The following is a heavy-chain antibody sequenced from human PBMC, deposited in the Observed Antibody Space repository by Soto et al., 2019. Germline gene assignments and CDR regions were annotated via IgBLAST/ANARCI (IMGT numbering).Heavy chain of an antibody. V-gene: IGHV1-3*01. CDR1: GYTFISYA. CDR2: INAGNGNT. J-gene: IGHJ4*02. CDR3: ARDPGYSYGYN. Sequence: QVQLVQSGAEVKKPGASVKVSCKASGYTFISYAMNWVRQAPGQRLEWMGWINAGNGNTKYSQKFKGRVTITRDTSASTCYMELSSLRSEDTAVYYCARDPGYSYGYNWGQGTLVTVSS. D-gene: IGHD5-18*01.